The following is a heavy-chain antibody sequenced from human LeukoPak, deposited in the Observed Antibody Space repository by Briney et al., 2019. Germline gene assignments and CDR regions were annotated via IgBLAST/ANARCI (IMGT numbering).Heavy chain of an antibody. D-gene: IGHD5-18*01. J-gene: IGHJ6*03. CDR2: INPNSGGT. CDR3: ARGDSYGYAFYYYYYMDV. Sequence: ASVKVSCKASGYTFINYYMHWVRQAPGQGLEWMGWINPNSGGTNYAKKFQGRVTMTRDTSISTAYMELSRLRSDDTAVYYCARGDSYGYAFYYYYYMDVWGKGTTVTVSS. CDR1: GYTFINYY. V-gene: IGHV1-2*02.